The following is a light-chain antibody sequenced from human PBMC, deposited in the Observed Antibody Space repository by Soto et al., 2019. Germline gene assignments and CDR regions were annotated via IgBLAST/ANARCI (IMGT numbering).Light chain of an antibody. CDR3: QQRSKRHLT. CDR1: QSVSSY. V-gene: IGKV3-11*01. Sequence: EIVLTHAPATLSWSPLERATLSFSASQSVSSYVAGYQQTPGQAPRLLIYDASNRATGIRARFSGSGCGTALSPPTSSIEPEDFAVSYCQQRSKRHLTFGQGTRLEIK. J-gene: IGKJ5*01. CDR2: DAS.